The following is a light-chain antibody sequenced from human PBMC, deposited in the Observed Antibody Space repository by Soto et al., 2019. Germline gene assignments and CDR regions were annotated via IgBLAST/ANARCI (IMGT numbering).Light chain of an antibody. CDR1: QGLXSY. J-gene: IGKJ5*01. Sequence: ILLTQSTSSLSASVGDRVTITCRASQGLXSYFDWYQRKPGKAPKVLXYAASTLRTGGPSRFSGSGSATDFTLPISSLQPEDFAVYYFQQLKINPRTFGQGTRLEIK. CDR2: AAS. CDR3: QQLKINPRT. V-gene: IGKV1-9*01.